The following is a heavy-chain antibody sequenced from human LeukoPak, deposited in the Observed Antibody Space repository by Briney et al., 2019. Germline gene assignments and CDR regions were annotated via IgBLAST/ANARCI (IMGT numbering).Heavy chain of an antibody. V-gene: IGHV1-69*13. J-gene: IGHJ5*02. CDR3: ARVHSRSISSRNWFDP. Sequence: SVKVSCKASGGTFSSYAISWVRQAPGQGLEWVGGIIPIFGTANYAQKFQGRVTIAADESTSTAYMELSSLRSEDTAVYYCARVHSRSISSRNWFDPWGQGTLVTVSS. CDR1: GGTFSSYA. CDR2: IIPIFGTA. D-gene: IGHD3-3*02.